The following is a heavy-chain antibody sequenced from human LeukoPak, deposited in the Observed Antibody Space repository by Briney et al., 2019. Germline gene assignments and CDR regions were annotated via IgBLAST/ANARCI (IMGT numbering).Heavy chain of an antibody. J-gene: IGHJ4*02. D-gene: IGHD5-24*01. CDR3: ARGRWSATTASYYLDF. Sequence: ASVKVSCKASEYTFTVYAINWVRQAPGQRLEWMGWINAGNGNTRYSQRFQGRVTITRDTSASTAYMELSSLTSEDTAVYYCARGRWSATTASYYLDFWGQGTLVTVSS. V-gene: IGHV1-3*01. CDR2: INAGNGNT. CDR1: EYTFTVYA.